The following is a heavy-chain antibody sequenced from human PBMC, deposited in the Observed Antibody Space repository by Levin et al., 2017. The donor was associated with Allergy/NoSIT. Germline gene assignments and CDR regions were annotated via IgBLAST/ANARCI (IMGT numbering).Heavy chain of an antibody. V-gene: IGHV3-53*01. CDR1: GFTVSSNY. CDR3: ARDRPYSSSSPNDY. CDR2: IYSGGST. Sequence: PGGSLRLSCAASGFTVSSNYMSWVRQAPGKGLEWVSVIYSGGSTYYADSVKGRFTISRDNSKNTLYLQMNSLRAEDTAVYYCARDRPYSSSSPNDYWGQGTLVTVSS. J-gene: IGHJ4*02. D-gene: IGHD6-6*01.